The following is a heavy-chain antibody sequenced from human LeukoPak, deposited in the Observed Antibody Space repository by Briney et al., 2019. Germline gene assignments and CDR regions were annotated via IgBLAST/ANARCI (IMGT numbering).Heavy chain of an antibody. CDR3: ARGGGGEYSTAWYDY. Sequence: NPSETLSLTCTVSGGSISPYYWSWIRQPPGKGLEWIGYIYYSGSTNYNPSLKSRVTISVDTSKNQFSLKLSSVTAADTAVYYCARGGGGEYSTAWYDYWGQGTLVTVSS. CDR2: IYYSGST. J-gene: IGHJ4*02. CDR1: GGSISPYY. V-gene: IGHV4-59*01. D-gene: IGHD6-19*01.